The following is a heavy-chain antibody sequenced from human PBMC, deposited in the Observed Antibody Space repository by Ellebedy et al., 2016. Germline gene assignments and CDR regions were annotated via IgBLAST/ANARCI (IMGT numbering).Heavy chain of an antibody. Sequence: GGSLRLSXLVSGVSVSSNDMSWVRQAPGRGLELVSLMNAGGSEYYADSVKGRFAITRDTSMNRLYLHMSVLEAGDTALYYCVTRHNGAFDFWGQGTMVTVSS. V-gene: IGHV3-53*01. J-gene: IGHJ3*01. CDR3: VTRHNGAFDF. CDR1: GVSVSSND. D-gene: IGHD1-14*01. CDR2: MNAGGSE.